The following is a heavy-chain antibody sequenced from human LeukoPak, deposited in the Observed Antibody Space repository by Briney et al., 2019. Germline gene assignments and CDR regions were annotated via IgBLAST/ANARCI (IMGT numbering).Heavy chain of an antibody. CDR1: GFTFSSCW. V-gene: IGHV3-74*01. CDR2: INSDGSST. J-gene: IGHJ4*02. Sequence: PGGSLRLSCAASGFTFSSCWMHWVRQAPGKGLVWVSRINSDGSSTNYVDSVKGRFTISRDNAKNTLYLQMNSLRAEDTAVYYCARGTYYDSSGPDYWGQGTLVTVSS. CDR3: ARGTYYDSSGPDY. D-gene: IGHD3-22*01.